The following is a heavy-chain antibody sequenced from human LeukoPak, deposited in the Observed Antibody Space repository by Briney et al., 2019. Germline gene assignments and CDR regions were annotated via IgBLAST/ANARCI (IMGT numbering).Heavy chain of an antibody. V-gene: IGHV1-2*02. Sequence: ASVKVSCKASGYTFTGYYMHWVRQAPGQGLEWMGWINPNSGGTNYAQKFQGRVTMTRDTSISTAYMELSRLRSDDTAVYYCAVMTTVVTPNFDYWGQGTLVTVSS. CDR1: GYTFTGYY. CDR3: AVMTTVVTPNFDY. J-gene: IGHJ4*02. CDR2: INPNSGGT. D-gene: IGHD4-23*01.